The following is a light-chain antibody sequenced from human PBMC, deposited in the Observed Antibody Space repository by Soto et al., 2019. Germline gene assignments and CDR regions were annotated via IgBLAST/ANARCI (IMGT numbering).Light chain of an antibody. J-gene: IGKJ2*01. CDR2: AAS. CDR3: QQSYRSPYT. V-gene: IGKV1-39*01. Sequence: IQLTQSPSSLSASVGDRVTVTCRASQSINIYLNWYQQKPGKAPTLLIYAASSLQSGVPSRFSGDESRTDFTLTISSLQPEDFATYYCQQSYRSPYTFGQGTKLEI. CDR1: QSINIY.